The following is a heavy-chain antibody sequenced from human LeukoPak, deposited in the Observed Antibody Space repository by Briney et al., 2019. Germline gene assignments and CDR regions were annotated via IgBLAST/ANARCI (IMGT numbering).Heavy chain of an antibody. CDR3: ARVLDYDVLTGYYTPVSYFDY. V-gene: IGHV3-7*01. CDR1: GFTFSRYW. Sequence: PGGSLRLSCAASGFTFSRYWMSWVRQAPGKGLEWVANIKEDGSEKNYVDSVKGRFTISRDNAKNSLYLQMNSLRAEDTAVYYCARVLDYDVLTGYYTPVSYFDYWGQGTLVTVSS. CDR2: IKEDGSEK. D-gene: IGHD3-9*01. J-gene: IGHJ4*02.